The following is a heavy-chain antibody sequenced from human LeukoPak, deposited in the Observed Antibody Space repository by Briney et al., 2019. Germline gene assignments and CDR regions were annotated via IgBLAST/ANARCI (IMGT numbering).Heavy chain of an antibody. CDR3: ARDGGYSSGWYKAFDV. CDR2: IYYSGST. CDR1: GGSISSYY. D-gene: IGHD6-19*01. J-gene: IGHJ3*01. V-gene: IGHV4-59*01. Sequence: SETLSLTCTVSGGSISSYYWSCIRQPPGKGLEWIGYIYYSGSTNYNPSLKSRVTISVDTSKNQFSLKLSSVTAADTAVYYCARDGGYSSGWYKAFDVWGQGTTVTVSS.